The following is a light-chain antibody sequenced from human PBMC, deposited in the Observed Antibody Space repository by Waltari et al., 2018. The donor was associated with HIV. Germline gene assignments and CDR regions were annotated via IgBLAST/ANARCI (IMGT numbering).Light chain of an antibody. CDR2: EGI. V-gene: IGLV2-23*01. Sequence: QSALTQPASVSGSPGQSITISCTGSSSDVGNYNLVSWYQQHPGKAPKLMIYEGINRPSGVSNRFSGSKSGNTASLTIAGLQAEDEADYYCGSYAGSSNWVFGGGTKLTVL. J-gene: IGLJ3*02. CDR1: SSDVGNYNL. CDR3: GSYAGSSNWV.